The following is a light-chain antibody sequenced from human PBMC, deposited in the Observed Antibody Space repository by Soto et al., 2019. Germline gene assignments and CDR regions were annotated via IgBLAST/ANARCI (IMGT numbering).Light chain of an antibody. CDR2: GAS. CDR3: QQYGSSRWT. V-gene: IGKV3-20*01. J-gene: IGKJ1*01. CDR1: QSVSSSY. Sequence: EIVLTQSPGTLSLSPGERATLSCRASQSVSSSYLAWYQQKPGQAPRLLIYGASSRATGIPDRFSGSGSGTDFTLTISRLEPEDFAVYYCQQYGSSRWTLGQGTTVDTK.